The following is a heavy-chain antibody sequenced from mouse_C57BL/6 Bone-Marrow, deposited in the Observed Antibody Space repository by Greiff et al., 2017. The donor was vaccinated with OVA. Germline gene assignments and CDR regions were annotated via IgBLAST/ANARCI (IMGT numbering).Heavy chain of an antibody. V-gene: IGHV5-17*01. Sequence: EVKLVESRGGLVKPGGSLKLSCAASGFTFSDYGMHWVRQAPEKGLEWVAYISSGSSTIYYADTVKGRFTISRDNAKNTLFLQMTSLRSEDTAMYYCARGGYRFAYWGQGTLVTVSA. CDR3: ARGGYRFAY. J-gene: IGHJ3*01. D-gene: IGHD2-2*01. CDR1: GFTFSDYG. CDR2: ISSGSSTI.